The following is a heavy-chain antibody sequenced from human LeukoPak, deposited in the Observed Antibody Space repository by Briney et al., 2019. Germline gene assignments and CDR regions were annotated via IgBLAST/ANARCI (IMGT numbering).Heavy chain of an antibody. CDR1: GGSFSGYY. CDR3: ARGYPLYYDSSGYPFDY. CDR2: INHSGST. Sequence: SETLSLTCAVYGGSFSGYYWSWIRQPPGKGLEWIGEINHSGSTNSNPSLKSRVTISVDTSKNQFSLKLSSVTAADTAVYYCARGYPLYYDSSGYPFDYWGQGTLVTVSS. V-gene: IGHV4-34*01. D-gene: IGHD3-22*01. J-gene: IGHJ4*02.